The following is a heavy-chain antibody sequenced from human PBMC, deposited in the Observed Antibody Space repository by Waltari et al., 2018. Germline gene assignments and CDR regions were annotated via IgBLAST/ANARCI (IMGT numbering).Heavy chain of an antibody. D-gene: IGHD1-26*01. CDR2: IYHSGST. Sequence: QVQLQESGPGLVKPSETRSLTCAVSGYSISSGSYWGWIRQPPEKGLEWIGSIYHSGSTYYNPSLKSRVTISIDTSKNQFSLRLSSVTAADTAVYYCARAHSGSYSYVNWFDPWGQGTLVTVSS. CDR1: GYSISSGSY. V-gene: IGHV4-38-2*01. J-gene: IGHJ5*02. CDR3: ARAHSGSYSYVNWFDP.